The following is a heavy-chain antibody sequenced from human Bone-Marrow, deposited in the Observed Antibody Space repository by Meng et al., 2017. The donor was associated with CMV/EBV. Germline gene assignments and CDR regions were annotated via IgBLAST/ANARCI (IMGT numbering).Heavy chain of an antibody. CDR3: AKDSSASYPDIVVVPAANNYYYYYGMDV. V-gene: IGHV3-9*01. Sequence: GGSLRLSCAASGFTFDDYAMHWVRQAPGKGMEWVSGISWKSGSIGHADSVKGRFTISRDNAKNSLYLQMNSLRAEATALYYCAKDSSASYPDIVVVPAANNYYYYYGMDVWGQGTTVTVSS. J-gene: IGHJ6*02. CDR2: ISWKSGSI. CDR1: GFTFDDYA. D-gene: IGHD2-2*01.